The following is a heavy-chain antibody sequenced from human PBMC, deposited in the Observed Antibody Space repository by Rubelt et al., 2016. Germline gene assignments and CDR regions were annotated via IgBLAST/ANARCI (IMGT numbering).Heavy chain of an antibody. CDR1: GGSISSSSYY. CDR3: ARGPATAYGNLDY. CDR2: IYYSWST. Sequence: QMQLQESGPGLVKPSETQSLTCTVSGGSISSSSYYWGWIRQPPGKGLEWIGSIYYSWSTYYNPSLKSRVTISVDTSKNQFSLTLSSVTAADTAVYYCARGPATAYGNLDYWGQGTLVTVSS. D-gene: IGHD6-13*01. V-gene: IGHV4-39*01. J-gene: IGHJ4*02.